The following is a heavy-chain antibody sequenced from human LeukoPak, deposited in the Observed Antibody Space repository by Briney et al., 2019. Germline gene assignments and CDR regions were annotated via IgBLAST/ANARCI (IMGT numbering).Heavy chain of an antibody. J-gene: IGHJ4*02. CDR1: GYTLTSYY. Sequence: ASVQVSCKASGYTLTSYYMHWVRPAPGQGLEWMGIINPSGGSTSYTQKFQGRVAMSRDTSTSTVYMELSSLRSEDTAVYYCARASGHTGGYFDYWGQGTLVTVSS. CDR3: ARASGHTGGYFDY. CDR2: INPSGGST. V-gene: IGHV1-46*01. D-gene: IGHD1-26*01.